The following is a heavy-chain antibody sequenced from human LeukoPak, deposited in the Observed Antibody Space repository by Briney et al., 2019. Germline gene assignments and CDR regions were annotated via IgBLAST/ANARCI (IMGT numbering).Heavy chain of an antibody. CDR2: IWYDGSNK. CDR1: GFTFSSYG. Sequence: GGSLRLSCAASGFTFSSYGMHWVRQAPGKGLEWVAVIWYDGSNKYYADSVKGRFTISRDNSKNTLYLQMNSLGAEDTAVYYCARGDTVTDAFDIWGQGTMVTVSS. J-gene: IGHJ3*02. V-gene: IGHV3-33*01. CDR3: ARGDTVTDAFDI. D-gene: IGHD4-17*01.